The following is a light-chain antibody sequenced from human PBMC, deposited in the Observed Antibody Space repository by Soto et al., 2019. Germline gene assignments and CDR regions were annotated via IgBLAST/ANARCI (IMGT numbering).Light chain of an antibody. CDR2: GAF. CDR3: HQYNNWPSLT. CDR1: QSVGSN. Sequence: EIVMTQSPATLSVSPGERVTLSCRASQSVGSNLAWYQQKPGQAPRLLIYGAFTRATGIPARFSGSGSGTEFTLTISSLQSEDFAVYYCHQYNNWPSLTFGGGTKVEIK. J-gene: IGKJ4*01. V-gene: IGKV3-15*01.